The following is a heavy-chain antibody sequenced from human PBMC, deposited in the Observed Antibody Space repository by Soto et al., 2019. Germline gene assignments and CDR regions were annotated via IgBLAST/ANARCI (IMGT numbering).Heavy chain of an antibody. CDR1: GFSLNNARVG. J-gene: IGHJ6*03. CDR2: ILSNDGK. CDR3: ARMLAVNYYYYYMDV. D-gene: IGHD3-10*01. V-gene: IGHV2-26*01. Sequence: QVTLKESGPVLVRPTETLTLTCTVSGFSLNNARVGVSWIRQPPGKALEWLAHILSNDGKSYSTSLKTRLSIYKDTSKSQVVLTMTNMYPVDTATYYCARMLAVNYYYYYMDVWGKGTTVTVSS.